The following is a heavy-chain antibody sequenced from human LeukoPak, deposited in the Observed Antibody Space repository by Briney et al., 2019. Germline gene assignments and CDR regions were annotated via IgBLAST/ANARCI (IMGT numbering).Heavy chain of an antibody. CDR2: ISGSGGST. D-gene: IGHD2-2*01. V-gene: IGHV3-23*01. CDR1: GFTFSSYA. CDR3: AKDPLVPAAEYCYYYGMDV. Sequence: GGSLRLSCAASGFTFSSYAMSWVRQAPGKGLEWVSAISGSGGSTYYADSVKGRFTISRDNSKNTLYLQMNSLRAEDTAVYYCAKDPLVPAAEYCYYYGMDVWGQGTTVTVSS. J-gene: IGHJ6*02.